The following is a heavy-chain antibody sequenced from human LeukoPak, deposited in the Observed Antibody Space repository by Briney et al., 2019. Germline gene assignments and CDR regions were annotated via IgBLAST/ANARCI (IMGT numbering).Heavy chain of an antibody. J-gene: IGHJ6*02. CDR3: ARDPYSSSWYRALDYYYYYGMDV. V-gene: IGHV1-2*02. Sequence: ASVTVSCKASGYTFTSYGISWVRQAPGQGLGWMGWINPNSGGTNYAQKFQGRVTMTRDTSISTAYMELSRLRSDDTAVYYCARDPYSSSWYRALDYYYYYGMDVWGQGTTVTVSS. D-gene: IGHD6-13*01. CDR1: GYTFTSYG. CDR2: INPNSGGT.